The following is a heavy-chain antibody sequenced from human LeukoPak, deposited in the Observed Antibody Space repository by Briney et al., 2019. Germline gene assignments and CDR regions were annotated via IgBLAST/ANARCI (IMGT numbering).Heavy chain of an antibody. D-gene: IGHD5-18*01. Sequence: GRSLRLSCAASGFRFNNYAMHWVRQPPGTGLEWVAVISMDGIQEYYADSVTGRFSISRDNSKNTLYLQMNSLRSEDTAVYYCAREVYSYALDALDLWGQGTMVTVSS. J-gene: IGHJ3*01. CDR2: ISMDGIQE. CDR3: AREVYSYALDALDL. V-gene: IGHV3-30*04. CDR1: GFRFNNYA.